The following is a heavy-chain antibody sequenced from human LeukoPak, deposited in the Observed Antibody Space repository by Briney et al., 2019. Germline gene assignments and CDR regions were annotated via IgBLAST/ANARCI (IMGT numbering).Heavy chain of an antibody. CDR2: IYHSGST. Sequence: SETLSLTCTVSGYSISSGYYWGWIRQPPGKGLEWIGSIYHSGSTYYNPSLKSRVTISVDTSKNQFSLKLSSVTAADTAVYYCARGNRIDYGEYSNWFDPWGQGTLVTVSS. D-gene: IGHD4-17*01. CDR3: ARGNRIDYGEYSNWFDP. J-gene: IGHJ5*02. V-gene: IGHV4-38-2*02. CDR1: GYSISSGYY.